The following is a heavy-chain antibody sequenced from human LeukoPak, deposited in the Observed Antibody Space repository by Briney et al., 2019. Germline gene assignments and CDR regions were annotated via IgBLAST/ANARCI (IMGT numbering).Heavy chain of an antibody. CDR2: IIPIFGTA. CDR3: AREGGGLYYYDSSGYYYFDY. V-gene: IGHV1-69*06. CDR1: GGTFSTYA. Sequence: GASVKVSCKASGGTFSTYAISWVRQAPGQGLEWMGGIIPIFGTANYAQKFQGRVTITVDKSTSTAYMELSSLRSEDTAVYYCAREGGGLYYYDSSGYYYFDYWGQGTLVTVSS. J-gene: IGHJ4*02. D-gene: IGHD3-22*01.